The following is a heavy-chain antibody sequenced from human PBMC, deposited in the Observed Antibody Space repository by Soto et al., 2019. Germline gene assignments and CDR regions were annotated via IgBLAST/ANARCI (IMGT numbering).Heavy chain of an antibody. CDR1: CYSISSGYY. V-gene: IGHV4-38-2*01. Sequence: PSETLSLTCAVSCYSISSGYYWGWIRQPPGKGLEWIGSIYHSGSTYYNPSLKSRVTISVDTSKNQFSLKLSSVTAADTAVYYCASRSYDSSGFRDYWGQGTLV. CDR3: ASRSYDSSGFRDY. J-gene: IGHJ4*02. CDR2: IYHSGST. D-gene: IGHD3-22*01.